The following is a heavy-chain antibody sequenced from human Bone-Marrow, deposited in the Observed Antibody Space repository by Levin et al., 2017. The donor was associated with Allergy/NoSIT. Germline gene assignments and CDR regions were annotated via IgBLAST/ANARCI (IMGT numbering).Heavy chain of an antibody. CDR2: TFYRSKWYN. CDR1: GDSVSSNVAA. Sequence: SQTLSLTCAISGDSVSSNVAAWNWIRQSPSRGLEWLGRTFYRSKWYNDYAVSVKSRITINPDTSKNQFSLQLKSVTPEDTAVYYCARDAEMGADALDIWGQGTEVTVSA. V-gene: IGHV6-1*01. J-gene: IGHJ3*02. D-gene: IGHD3-16*01. CDR3: ARDAEMGADALDI.